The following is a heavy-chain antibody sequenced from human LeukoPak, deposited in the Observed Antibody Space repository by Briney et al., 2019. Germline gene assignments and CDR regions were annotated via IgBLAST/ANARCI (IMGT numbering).Heavy chain of an antibody. D-gene: IGHD3-10*01. V-gene: IGHV3-23*01. J-gene: IGHJ4*02. CDR2: LSGSAGGT. Sequence: GGSLRLSCAASGLTYRNYYFSWVRQAPGKGLEWVAGLSGSAGGTNYADSVKGRFTISRDNSKNTLFLQMDRLRVEDTAVYFCAKRGFVVRVFLVGFHKEAYYFDSWGQGAQVTVS. CDR3: AKRGFVVRVFLVGFHKEAYYFDS. CDR1: GLTYRNYY.